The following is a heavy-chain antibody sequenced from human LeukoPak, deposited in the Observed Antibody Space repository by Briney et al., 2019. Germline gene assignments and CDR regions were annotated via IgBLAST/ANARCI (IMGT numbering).Heavy chain of an antibody. CDR3: AKAGARDSHSSGLYAFDV. Sequence: PSETLSHTCTVSGDSVSSTGYYWCWIRQPPGKPLEWIGTIYYSGRTYYNPSLKSRVTMSEYTSRNQFSLRLSSVNAADTAVYYCAKAGARDSHSSGLYAFDVWGQGTMVTVSA. V-gene: IGHV4-39*01. CDR2: IYYSGRT. J-gene: IGHJ3*01. CDR1: GDSVSSTGYY. D-gene: IGHD3-22*01.